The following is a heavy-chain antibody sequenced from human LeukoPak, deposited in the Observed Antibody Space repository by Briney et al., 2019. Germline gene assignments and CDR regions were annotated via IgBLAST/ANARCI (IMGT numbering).Heavy chain of an antibody. J-gene: IGHJ4*02. CDR3: ARGYDLLSYFDY. Sequence: ASVKVSCKASRYTFTDYNMHWVRQAPGQGLEWMGWINPNSGGTNYAQKFQGRVTLTRDTSVSTVYMELSRLTSGDTAVYYCARGYDLLSYFDYWGQGTLVTVSS. D-gene: IGHD3-9*01. V-gene: IGHV1-2*02. CDR1: RYTFTDYN. CDR2: INPNSGGT.